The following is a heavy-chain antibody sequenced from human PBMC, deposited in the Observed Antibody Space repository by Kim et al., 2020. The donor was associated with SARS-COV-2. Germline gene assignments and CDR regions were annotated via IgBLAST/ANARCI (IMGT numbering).Heavy chain of an antibody. D-gene: IGHD1-26*01. CDR1: GGSISSYY. CDR3: ARQIFGSYYFDY. J-gene: IGHJ4*02. Sequence: SETLSLTCTVSGGSISSYYWSWIRQPPGKGLEWIGDIYYSGSTNYNPSLKSRVTISVDTSKNQISLKLSSVTAADTAVYYCARQIFGSYYFDYWGQGTLGTVSS. V-gene: IGHV4-59*08. CDR2: IYYSGST.